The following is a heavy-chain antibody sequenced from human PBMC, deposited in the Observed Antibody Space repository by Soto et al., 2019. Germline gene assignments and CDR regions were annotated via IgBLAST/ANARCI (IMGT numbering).Heavy chain of an antibody. CDR2: ISYDGSNK. Sequence: GSLRLSCAASGFTFSSYAMHWVRQAPGKGLEWVAVISYDGSNKYYADSVKGRFTISRDNAKNTLNLQMNSLRAEDTAVYYCAREDSSTWSYFDYWGQGILVTVSS. D-gene: IGHD6-13*01. V-gene: IGHV3-30-3*01. CDR3: AREDSSTWSYFDY. J-gene: IGHJ4*02. CDR1: GFTFSSYA.